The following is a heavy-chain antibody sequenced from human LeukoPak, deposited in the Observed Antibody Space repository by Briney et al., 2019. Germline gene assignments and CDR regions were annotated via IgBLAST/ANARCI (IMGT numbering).Heavy chain of an antibody. J-gene: IGHJ6*03. D-gene: IGHD2-8*01. CDR3: ARTGGYCTNGVCPDYYYYYMDV. CDR2: ISAYNGNT. CDR1: GYTFTSYG. V-gene: IGHV1-18*01. Sequence: VASVKVSCKASGYTFTSYGISWVRQAPGQGLEWMGWISAYNGNTNYAQKLQGRVTMTTDTSTSTAYMELRSLRSDDTAVYYCARTGGYCTNGVCPDYYYYYMDVWGKGTTVTVSS.